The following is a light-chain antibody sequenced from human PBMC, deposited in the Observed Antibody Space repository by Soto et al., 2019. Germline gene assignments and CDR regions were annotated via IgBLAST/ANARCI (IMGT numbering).Light chain of an antibody. J-gene: IGLJ1*01. V-gene: IGLV3-1*01. Sequence: SYELTQPPSVSVSPGQTASITCSGDKLGDKYAYWYQQKPGQSPVLVIYQDSKRPSGIAERFSGSNPGNTATVTISVTQAMDEDDYYCQAWHSSTPNYVFGTGTKLTVL. CDR3: QAWHSSTPNYV. CDR1: KLGDKY. CDR2: QDS.